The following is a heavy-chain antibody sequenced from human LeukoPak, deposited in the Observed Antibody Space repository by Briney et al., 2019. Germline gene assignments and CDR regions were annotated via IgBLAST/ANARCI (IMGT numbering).Heavy chain of an antibody. CDR2: TIPIFGTA. J-gene: IGHJ4*02. CDR1: GDTFSSYT. CDR3: ARDRRYLPIYYFDY. D-gene: IGHD3-16*02. V-gene: IGHV1-69*05. Sequence: SVKVSCKASGDTFSSYTISWVRQAPGQGLEWMGGTIPIFGTANYAQKFQGRVTMTTDTSTSTAYMELRSLRSDDTAVYYGARDRRYLPIYYFDYWGQGTLVTVSS.